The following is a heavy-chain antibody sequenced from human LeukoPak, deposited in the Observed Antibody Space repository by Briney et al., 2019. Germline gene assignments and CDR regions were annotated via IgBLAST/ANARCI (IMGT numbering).Heavy chain of an antibody. Sequence: SETLSLTCTVSGGSISSSSYYWGWIRQPPGKGLEWIGSIYYSGSTYYNPSLKSRVTISVDTSKNQFSLKLSSVTAADTAVYYCARHGSGNFDPWGQGTLVTVSS. D-gene: IGHD3-10*01. V-gene: IGHV4-39*01. CDR3: ARHGSGNFDP. CDR2: IYYSGST. J-gene: IGHJ5*02. CDR1: GGSISSSSYY.